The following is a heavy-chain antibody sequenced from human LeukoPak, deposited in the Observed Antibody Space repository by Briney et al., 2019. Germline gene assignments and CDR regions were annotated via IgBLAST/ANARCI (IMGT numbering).Heavy chain of an antibody. J-gene: IGHJ4*02. Sequence: GGSLRLSCAASEFTFTFTDAWFSWVRQAPGKGLEWVANIKPDGDEKHYADSVKGRFTISRDNAKHSLSLQMNSLRVDDTAVYYCASGYSSSWATFDYWGQGTLATVSS. D-gene: IGHD2-2*01. CDR3: ASGYSSSWATFDY. CDR1: EFTFTFTDAW. CDR2: IKPDGDEK. V-gene: IGHV3-7*01.